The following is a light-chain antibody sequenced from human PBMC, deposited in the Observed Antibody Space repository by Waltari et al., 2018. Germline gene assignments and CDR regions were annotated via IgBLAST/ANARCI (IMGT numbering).Light chain of an antibody. J-gene: IGKJ1*01. CDR1: QSVSSY. CDR3: QQRSNWPRT. V-gene: IGKV3-11*01. CDR2: AAS. Sequence: EIVLTQSPATLSLSPGERATLSCRASQSVSSYSAWYQQKPGQAPRLLINAASTMATGIPARFSGSRSGTDFTLTMSSLGPEGCAVYYCQQRSNWPRTFGQGTKVEIK.